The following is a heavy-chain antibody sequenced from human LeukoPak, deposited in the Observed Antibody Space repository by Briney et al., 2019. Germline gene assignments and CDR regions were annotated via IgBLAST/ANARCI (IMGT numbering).Heavy chain of an antibody. CDR1: GFTFSDYY. CDR2: ISSSGSPI. CDR3: ARGQYTYGL. J-gene: IGHJ4*02. D-gene: IGHD5-18*01. Sequence: GGSLRLSCAASGFTFSDYYMTWVRQAPGKGLEWVSHISSSGSPIYYADSVKGRFTISRDNAKSSLFLQMNSLRAEDTAVYYCARGQYTYGLWGQGTLVTVSS. V-gene: IGHV3-11*01.